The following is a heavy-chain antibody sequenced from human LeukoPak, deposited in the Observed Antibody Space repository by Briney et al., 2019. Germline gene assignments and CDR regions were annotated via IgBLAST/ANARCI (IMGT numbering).Heavy chain of an antibody. CDR2: ISYDGSNE. D-gene: IGHD7-27*01. V-gene: IGHV3-30*03. J-gene: IGHJ4*02. CDR3: ARKFLTGRLIDY. CDR1: GFTFSNYG. Sequence: PGRSLRLSCAASGFTFSNYGMHWVRQAPGKGLEWVAVISYDGSNEYYADSVKGRFAISRDTSKNTLYLQMNGLRAEDTALYYCARKFLTGRLIDYWGQGTLATVSS.